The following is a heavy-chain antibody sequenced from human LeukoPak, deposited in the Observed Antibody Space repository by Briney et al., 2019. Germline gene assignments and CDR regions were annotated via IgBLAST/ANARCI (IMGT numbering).Heavy chain of an antibody. CDR1: GDSVSSNITA. CDR3: ARGTAAAGFAY. D-gene: IGHD6-13*01. Sequence: SQTLSLTCALSGDSVSSNITAWEWVPQSPTRGAEWLGRTYYRSKCYNDYAITVKSRISINPDTSKNQLSLQLNSVTPEDTAVYYCARGTAAAGFAYWGQGALVTVSS. CDR2: TYYRSKCYN. J-gene: IGHJ4*02. V-gene: IGHV6-1*01.